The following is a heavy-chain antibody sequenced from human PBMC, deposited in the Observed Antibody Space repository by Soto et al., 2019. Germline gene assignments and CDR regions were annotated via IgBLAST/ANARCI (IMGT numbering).Heavy chain of an antibody. V-gene: IGHV3-15*01. D-gene: IGHD3-22*01. Sequence: PGGSLRLSCAASGFTFSNAWMSWIRQAPGKWLEWVGRIKSKTDGGTTDYAAPVKGRFTISRDDSKNTLYLHMNSLKTEDTAVYYCTTAHYYDSSGYLVDSWGQGXLVTVPS. CDR3: TTAHYYDSSGYLVDS. J-gene: IGHJ4*02. CDR1: GFTFSNAW. CDR2: IKSKTDGGTT.